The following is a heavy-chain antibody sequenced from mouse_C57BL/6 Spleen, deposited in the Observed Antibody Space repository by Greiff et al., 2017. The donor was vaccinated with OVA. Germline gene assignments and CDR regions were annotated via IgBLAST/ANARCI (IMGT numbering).Heavy chain of an antibody. CDR2: LYPRSGNT. J-gene: IGHJ2*01. CDR1: GYTFTSYG. CDR3: ARRGERGYLDY. Sequence: VQLQQSGAELARPGASVKLSCKASGYTFTSYGISWVKQRPGQGLEWIGELYPRSGNTYYNEKFTGQATLPADKASSTAYMELRSLTSEDSAVYFCARRGERGYLDYWGQGTTLTVSS. V-gene: IGHV1-81*01.